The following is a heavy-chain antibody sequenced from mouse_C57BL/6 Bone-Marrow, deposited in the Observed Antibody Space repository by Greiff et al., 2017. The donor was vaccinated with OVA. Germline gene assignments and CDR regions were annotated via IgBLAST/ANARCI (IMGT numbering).Heavy chain of an antibody. CDR3: SRKRCTGAMDY. J-gene: IGHJ4*01. CDR1: GFSLTSYA. D-gene: IGHD1-1*01. Sequence: VQLQQSGPGLVAPSQSLSITCTVSGFSLTSYAISWVRQPPGKGLEWLGVIWPGGGTTYNSALKSRLSISKDNSKSQVFLKMNSLQTDDTARYYCSRKRCTGAMDYWGQGTSVTVSS. CDR2: IWPGGGT. V-gene: IGHV2-9-1*01.